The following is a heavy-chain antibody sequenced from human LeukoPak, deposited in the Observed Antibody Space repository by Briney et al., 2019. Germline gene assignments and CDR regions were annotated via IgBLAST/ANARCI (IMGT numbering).Heavy chain of an antibody. CDR3: ASPARTDYADY. D-gene: IGHD1-14*01. J-gene: IGHJ4*02. Sequence: GRSLRLSCAASGFTFSSYAMNWVRQAPRKGLGWVSSIRGSGGNTYYADSVKGRFTISRDNSKNTLYLQMNRLRAEDTAVHVCASPARTDYADYWGQGTLVTVSS. CDR2: IRGSGGNT. V-gene: IGHV3-23*01. CDR1: GFTFSSYA.